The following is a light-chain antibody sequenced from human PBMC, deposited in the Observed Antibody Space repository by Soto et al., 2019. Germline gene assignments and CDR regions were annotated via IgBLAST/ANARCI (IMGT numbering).Light chain of an antibody. CDR1: QGISNY. V-gene: IGKV1-27*01. Sequence: DIQMTQSPSSLSASVGDRVTITCRASQGISNYLAWYQQKPGKVPKLLIYAASTLQSGVPSRFSGSGSGTDFTLTISRLQPEEVATYYGQKYKSSPWTFGKGTKVEIK. J-gene: IGKJ1*01. CDR2: AAS. CDR3: QKYKSSPWT.